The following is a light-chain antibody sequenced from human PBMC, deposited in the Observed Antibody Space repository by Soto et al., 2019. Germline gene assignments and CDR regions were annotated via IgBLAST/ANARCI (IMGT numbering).Light chain of an antibody. CDR3: AAWDDNLNGWV. V-gene: IGLV1-44*01. J-gene: IGLJ3*02. CDR2: SNN. Sequence: QSVLTQPPSASGTPGQRVTISCSGSSSNIGSNTVNWYQQLPGTAPKLLIYSNNQRPSGVPDRFSGSKSGTSASLAISGLQSEDEADYYCAAWDDNLNGWVFGGGTKVTV. CDR1: SSNIGSNT.